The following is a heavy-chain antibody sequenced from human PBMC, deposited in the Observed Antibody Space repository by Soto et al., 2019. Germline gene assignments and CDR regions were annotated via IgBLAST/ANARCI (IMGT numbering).Heavy chain of an antibody. Sequence: EVQLVESGGGLVQPGRSLRLSCAASGFTFDDYAMHWVRQAPGKGLEWVSGISWNSGSIGYADSVKGRFTISRDNAKNSLYLQRNSLRTEDTALYYCAKDLYSAAGTIGYWGQGTLVTVSS. V-gene: IGHV3-9*01. D-gene: IGHD6-13*01. CDR2: ISWNSGSI. J-gene: IGHJ4*02. CDR3: AKDLYSAAGTIGY. CDR1: GFTFDDYA.